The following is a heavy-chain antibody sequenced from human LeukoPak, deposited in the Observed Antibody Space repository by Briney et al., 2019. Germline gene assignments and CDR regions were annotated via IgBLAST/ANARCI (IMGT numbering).Heavy chain of an antibody. CDR1: GYTFTSYG. Sequence: GASVKVSCKASGYTFTSYGISWVRQAPGQGLEWIGWISAYNGNTNYAQKLQGRVTMTTDTSTSTAYMELRSLRSDDTAVYYCARGGYSSSWVTYNWFDPWGQGTLVTVSS. CDR2: ISAYNGNT. V-gene: IGHV1-18*01. D-gene: IGHD6-13*01. CDR3: ARGGYSSSWVTYNWFDP. J-gene: IGHJ5*02.